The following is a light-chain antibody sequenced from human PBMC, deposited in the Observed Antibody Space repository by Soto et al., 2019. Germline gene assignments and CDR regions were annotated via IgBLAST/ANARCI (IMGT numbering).Light chain of an antibody. CDR3: SSCTSSSTYVV. Sequence: QSALTQPASVSGSPGQSITISCTGTSSDVGGYNYVSWYQQHPGKAPKLMIYDVSNRPSGVSNRFSGSKSGNTASLTISGLQAEDEAEYYCSSCTSSSTYVVFGGGTKLTVL. CDR2: DVS. CDR1: SSDVGGYNY. J-gene: IGLJ2*01. V-gene: IGLV2-14*01.